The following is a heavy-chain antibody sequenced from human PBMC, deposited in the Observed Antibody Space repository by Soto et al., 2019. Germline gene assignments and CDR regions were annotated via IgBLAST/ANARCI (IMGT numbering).Heavy chain of an antibody. V-gene: IGHV3-74*01. J-gene: IGHJ3*02. CDR2: INSDGSST. CDR1: GFTFSRYW. D-gene: IGHD3-10*01. Sequence: PGGSLRLSCAASGFTFSRYWIHWVRQAPGRGLVWVSRINSDGSSTSHADSVKGRFTISRDNAKNTLYLQMNSLRAEDTAVYYCVRDSAVNAFDIWGQGTMVTVSS. CDR3: VRDSAVNAFDI.